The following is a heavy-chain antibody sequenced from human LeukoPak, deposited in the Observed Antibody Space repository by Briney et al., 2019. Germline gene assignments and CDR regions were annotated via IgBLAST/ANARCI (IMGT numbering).Heavy chain of an antibody. D-gene: IGHD4-11*01. Sequence: SETLSLTCTVSGGSISSSSYYWGWIRQPPGKGLEWIGSIYYSGSTYYNPSLKSRVTISVDTSKNQFSLKLSSVTAADTAVYYCARQESGDDYSNNHDYWGQGTLVTVSS. J-gene: IGHJ4*02. V-gene: IGHV4-39*01. CDR1: GGSISSSSYY. CDR3: ARQESGDDYSNNHDY. CDR2: IYYSGST.